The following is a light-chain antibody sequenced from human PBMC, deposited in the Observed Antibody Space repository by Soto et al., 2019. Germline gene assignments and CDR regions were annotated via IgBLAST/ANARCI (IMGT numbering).Light chain of an antibody. J-gene: IGKJ1*01. CDR2: TAS. CDR1: RDIVDR. Sequence: EIQMTQSPSSVSASVGDRVTITCRASRDIVDRLAWFRHKPGKAPQLLIQTASTLVRETPSRFSGSGSGTDFLLTINNLQPEDFATYYCLQASTFPRTFGQGTKVDIK. V-gene: IGKV1-12*01. CDR3: LQASTFPRT.